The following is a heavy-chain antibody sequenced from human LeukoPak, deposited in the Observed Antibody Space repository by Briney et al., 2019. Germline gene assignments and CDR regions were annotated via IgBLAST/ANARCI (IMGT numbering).Heavy chain of an antibody. J-gene: IGHJ4*02. CDR3: AKDEQWLVTFDY. CDR1: GFTFSSYG. Sequence: GGSLRLSCAASGFTFSSYGMSWVRQAPGKGLEWVSAISGSGGSTYYADSVKGRFTISRDNSKNTLYLQMNSLRAEDTAVYYCAKDEQWLVTFDYWGQGTLVTVSS. CDR2: ISGSGGST. V-gene: IGHV3-23*01. D-gene: IGHD6-19*01.